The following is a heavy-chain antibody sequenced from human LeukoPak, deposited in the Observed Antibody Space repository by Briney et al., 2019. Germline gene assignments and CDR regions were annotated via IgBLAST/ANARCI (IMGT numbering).Heavy chain of an antibody. D-gene: IGHD3-22*01. CDR3: ARGAPIRDYDNYGIVDY. CDR1: GFTFSSYS. J-gene: IGHJ4*02. CDR2: ISSSSSTI. Sequence: GGSLRLSCAASGFTFSSYSMNWVRQAPGTGLELVSYISSSSSTIYYADSVKGRFTISRDNAKNSLYLQMNSLRAEDTAVYYCARGAPIRDYDNYGIVDYWGQGTLVTVSS. V-gene: IGHV3-48*01.